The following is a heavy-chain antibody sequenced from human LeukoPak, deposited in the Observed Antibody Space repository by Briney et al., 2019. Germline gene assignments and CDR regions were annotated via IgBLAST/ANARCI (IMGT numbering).Heavy chain of an antibody. Sequence: GGSLRLSCAATGFSFSNFAMTSVRQAPGKGLEWVSGISYSGGSTYYADSVKGRFTISRDNSKNTLYLEMSSLRAEDTAVYYCARVRSCSSTSCHRYYGADVWGQGTTVTVSS. CDR1: GFSFSNFA. CDR2: ISYSGGST. J-gene: IGHJ6*02. D-gene: IGHD2-2*01. V-gene: IGHV3-23*01. CDR3: ARVRSCSSTSCHRYYGADV.